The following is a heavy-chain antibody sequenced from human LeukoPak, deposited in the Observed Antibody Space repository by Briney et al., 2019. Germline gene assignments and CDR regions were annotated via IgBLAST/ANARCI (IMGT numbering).Heavy chain of an antibody. Sequence: HPGRSLRLSCAASGFTFSSYAMHWVRQAPGKGLEWVAVISYDGSNKYYADSVKGRFTISRDNSKNTLYLQMNSLRAEDTAVYYCAKVSYYDILTANSGAFDIWGQGTMVTVSS. CDR3: AKVSYYDILTANSGAFDI. J-gene: IGHJ3*02. D-gene: IGHD3-9*01. CDR1: GFTFSSYA. V-gene: IGHV3-30*04. CDR2: ISYDGSNK.